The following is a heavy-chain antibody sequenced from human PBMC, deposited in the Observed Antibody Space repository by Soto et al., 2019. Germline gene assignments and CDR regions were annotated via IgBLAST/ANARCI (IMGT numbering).Heavy chain of an antibody. Sequence: PSETLSLTCAVSGASVSSYYGSWIRQPAGKGLEWIGRFNTDGTSNYKPSLRSRVTMSVDTSKNQFSLKLTSLTAADTATYYCARERVVARGRPGTDVWGQGTRVTVSS. CDR3: ARERVVARGRPGTDV. CDR2: FNTDGTS. D-gene: IGHD2-2*01. V-gene: IGHV4-4*07. CDR1: GASVSSYY. J-gene: IGHJ6*02.